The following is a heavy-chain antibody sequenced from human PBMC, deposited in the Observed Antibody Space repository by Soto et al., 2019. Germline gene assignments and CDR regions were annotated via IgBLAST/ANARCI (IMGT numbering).Heavy chain of an antibody. CDR1: GFNFSGSS. CDR2: INSAGSYI. Sequence: GSLRLSCGASGFNFSGSSMNWVRQAPGKGLEWVSSINSAGSYIYYANSVRGRFTISRDNPKNSLSLQMNNLRAEDAALYYCAKGGNLVGAALDFDYWGQGTLVTVS. V-gene: IGHV3-21*01. D-gene: IGHD1-26*01. J-gene: IGHJ4*02. CDR3: AKGGNLVGAALDFDY.